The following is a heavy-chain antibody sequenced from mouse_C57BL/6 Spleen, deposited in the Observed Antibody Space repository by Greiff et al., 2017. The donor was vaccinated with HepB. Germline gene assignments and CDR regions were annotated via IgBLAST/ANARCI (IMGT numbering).Heavy chain of an antibody. CDR1: GYSITSGYY. V-gene: IGHV3-6*01. Sequence: EVKLVESGPGLVKPSQSLSLTCSVTGYSITSGYYWNWIRQFPGNKLEWMGYISYDGSNNYNPSLKNRISITRDTSKNQFFLKLNSVTTEDTATYYCARVYYGPFDYWGQGTTLTVSS. D-gene: IGHD1-1*01. J-gene: IGHJ2*01. CDR3: ARVYYGPFDY. CDR2: ISYDGSN.